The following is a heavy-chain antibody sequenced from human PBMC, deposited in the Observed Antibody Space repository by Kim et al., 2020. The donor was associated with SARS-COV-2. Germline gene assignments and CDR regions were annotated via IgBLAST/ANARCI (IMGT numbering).Heavy chain of an antibody. CDR1: GFTFSSYG. D-gene: IGHD6-13*01. V-gene: IGHV3-30*18. CDR2: ISYDGSNK. J-gene: IGHJ6*02. Sequence: GGSLRLSCAASGFTFSSYGMHWVRQAPGKGLEWVAVISYDGSNKYYADSVKGRFTISRDNSKNTLYLQMNSLRAEDTAVYYCAKEIAAARRLYYYYGMDVWGQGTTVTVSS. CDR3: AKEIAAARRLYYYYGMDV.